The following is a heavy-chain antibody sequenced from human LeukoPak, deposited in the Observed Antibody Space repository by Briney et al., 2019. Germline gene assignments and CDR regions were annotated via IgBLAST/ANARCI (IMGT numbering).Heavy chain of an antibody. Sequence: GGSLRLSCAASGFTFSSYAMHWVRQAPGKGLEWVAVISYDGSNKYYADSVKGRFTISRDNSKNTLYLQMNSLRAEDTAVYYCARGSRWMTKGAPIDYWGQGTLVTVSS. CDR3: ARGSRWMTKGAPIDY. CDR1: GFTFSSYA. D-gene: IGHD4-11*01. J-gene: IGHJ4*02. V-gene: IGHV3-30-3*01. CDR2: ISYDGSNK.